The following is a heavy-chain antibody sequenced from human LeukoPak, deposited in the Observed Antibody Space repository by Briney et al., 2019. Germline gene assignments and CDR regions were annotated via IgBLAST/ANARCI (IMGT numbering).Heavy chain of an antibody. CDR3: ARDQARIVVVPAASGFDY. J-gene: IGHJ4*02. D-gene: IGHD2-2*01. CDR2: ISGSGGST. CDR1: GFTFSSYA. Sequence: GGSLRLSCAASGFTFSSYAMSWVRQAPGKGLEWVSAISGSGGSTYYADSVKGRFTISRDNSKNTLYLQMNSLRDEDTAVYYCARDQARIVVVPAASGFDYWGQGTLVTVSS. V-gene: IGHV3-23*01.